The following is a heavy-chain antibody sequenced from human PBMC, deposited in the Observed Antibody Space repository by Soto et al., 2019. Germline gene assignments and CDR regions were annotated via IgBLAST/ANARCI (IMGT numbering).Heavy chain of an antibody. CDR3: TSTYSSNWYAGN. Sequence: VGSLRLSCVGSGFAFSFYAMTWVRQAPGKGLEWVSGIGGTGARTHYADSVKARFTISRDNSKNTLYLQMNSLRAEDTAVYYCTSTYSSNWYAGNWGQGTLVTVSS. CDR1: GFAFSFYA. D-gene: IGHD6-13*01. CDR2: IGGTGART. J-gene: IGHJ4*02. V-gene: IGHV3-23*01.